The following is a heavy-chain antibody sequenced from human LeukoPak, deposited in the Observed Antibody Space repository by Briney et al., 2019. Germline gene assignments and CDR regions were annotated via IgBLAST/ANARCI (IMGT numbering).Heavy chain of an antibody. Sequence: ASVKVSCKASGYTFTGYYKHWVRQAPGQGLEWMGWINPNSGGTNYAQKFQGRVTMTRDTSISTAYMELSRLRSDDTAVYYCARVDYNYYGMDVWGQGTTVTVSS. CDR1: GYTFTGYY. CDR3: ARVDYNYYGMDV. CDR2: INPNSGGT. J-gene: IGHJ6*02. V-gene: IGHV1-2*02.